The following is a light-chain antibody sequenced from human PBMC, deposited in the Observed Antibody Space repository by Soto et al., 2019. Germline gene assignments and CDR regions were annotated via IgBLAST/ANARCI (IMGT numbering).Light chain of an antibody. CDR1: QDISSY. Sequence: DIQLTQSPSFLSASVGDRVTITCRASQDISSYLGWYQQKPGKAPNLLIFGASILQSGVPSRFSGSGSGTEFTLTISSLQPEDFATYYCQQLNSYTWTFGQGTKVDIK. CDR3: QQLNSYTWT. CDR2: GAS. V-gene: IGKV1-9*01. J-gene: IGKJ1*01.